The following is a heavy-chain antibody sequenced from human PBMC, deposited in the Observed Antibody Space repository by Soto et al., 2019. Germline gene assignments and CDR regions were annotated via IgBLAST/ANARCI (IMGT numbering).Heavy chain of an antibody. V-gene: IGHV2-5*02. CDR1: GFSLSTSGVG. Sequence: QITLKESGPTLVKPTQTLTLTCTFSGFSLSTSGVGVGWIRQPPGKALEWLALIYWDDDKRYSPSLKSRLTITTDTSKNQVVLKMTNMDPVDTATYYCAPPRSGYDQAMEGAWFDPWGQGTLVTVSS. CDR3: APPRSGYDQAMEGAWFDP. CDR2: IYWDDDK. J-gene: IGHJ5*02. D-gene: IGHD5-12*01.